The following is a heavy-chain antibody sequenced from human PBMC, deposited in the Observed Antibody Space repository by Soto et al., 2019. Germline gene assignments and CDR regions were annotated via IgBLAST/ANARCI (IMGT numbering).Heavy chain of an antibody. CDR1: GFTFSSYS. Sequence: GGSLRLSCAASGFTFSSYSMNWVRQAPGKGLEWVSYISSSSSTIYYADSVKGRFTISRDNAKNSLYLQMNSLRAEDTAVYYCARDPDSKLRWSDYWGQGTLVTVSS. CDR2: ISSSSSTI. CDR3: ARDPDSKLRWSDY. D-gene: IGHD5-12*01. J-gene: IGHJ4*02. V-gene: IGHV3-48*01.